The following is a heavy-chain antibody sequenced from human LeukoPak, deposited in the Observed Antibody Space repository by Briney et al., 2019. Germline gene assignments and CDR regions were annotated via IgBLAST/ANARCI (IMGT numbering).Heavy chain of an antibody. J-gene: IGHJ4*02. D-gene: IGHD2/OR15-2a*01. Sequence: PGGSLRLSCAASGFTFSTYAMHWVRQAPGKGLEWVAFIQFDGSSKYYADCVKGRFTISRDNSKNTLYLQMNSLRAEDTAVYYCAKGDTSWGQGTLVTVSS. CDR1: GFTFSTYA. CDR3: AKGDTS. CDR2: IQFDGSSK. V-gene: IGHV3-30*02.